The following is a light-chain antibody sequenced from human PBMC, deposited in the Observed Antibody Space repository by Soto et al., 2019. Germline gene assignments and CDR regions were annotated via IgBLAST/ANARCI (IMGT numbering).Light chain of an antibody. CDR3: SSYSSSTSLI. CDR1: SSDVGGYKY. V-gene: IGLV2-14*01. CDR2: GVT. Sequence: QSVLTQPASVSGSPGQSITISCTGTSSDVGGYKYVSWYQQHPDKAPKLMIYGVTNRPSGVSSRFSGSKSGNTASLTISGLQAEDEADYYCSSYSSSTSLIFGGRTKVTVL. J-gene: IGLJ2*01.